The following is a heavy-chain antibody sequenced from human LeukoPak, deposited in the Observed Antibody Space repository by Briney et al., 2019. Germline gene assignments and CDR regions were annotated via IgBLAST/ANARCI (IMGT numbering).Heavy chain of an antibody. V-gene: IGHV4-59*08. CDR2: IYYSGST. D-gene: IGHD4-17*01. J-gene: IGHJ4*02. CDR1: GGSISSYY. Sequence: SETLSLTCTVSGGSISSYYWSWIRQPPGKGLEWIGYIYYSGSTNYNPSPKSRVTISVDTSKNQFSLKLSSVTAADTAVYYCARSDYGSDFGYWGQGTLVTVSS. CDR3: ARSDYGSDFGY.